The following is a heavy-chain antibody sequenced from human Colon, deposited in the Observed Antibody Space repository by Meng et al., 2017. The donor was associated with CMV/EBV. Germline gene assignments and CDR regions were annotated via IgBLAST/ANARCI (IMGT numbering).Heavy chain of an antibody. CDR3: ARRKYSSGWYEAFDI. Sequence: SETLSLTCTVSGGSISSYYWSWIRQPPGKGLEWIGYIYYSGSTNYNPSPKSRVTISVDTSKNQFSLKLSSVTAADTAVYYCARRKYSSGWYEAFDIWGQGTMVTVSS. CDR1: GGSISSYY. J-gene: IGHJ3*02. D-gene: IGHD6-19*01. CDR2: IYYSGST. V-gene: IGHV4-59*01.